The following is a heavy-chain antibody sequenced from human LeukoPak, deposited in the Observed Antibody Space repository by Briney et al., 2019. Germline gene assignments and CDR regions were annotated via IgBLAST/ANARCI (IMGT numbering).Heavy chain of an antibody. Sequence: GASVKVSCKASGYTFTGYDINWVRQATGQGLEWMGWMNPNSGNTGYAQKFQGRVTITRNTSISTAYMELSSLRSEDTAVYYCARATRRPPPRVRFQDSAPGQGQSVTRDRVGTIVVVPAAMLPHPKVYYMDVWGKGTTVTVSS. CDR1: GYTFTGYD. CDR3: ARATRRPPPRVRFQDSAPGQGQSVTRDRVGTIVVVPAAMLPHPKVYYMDV. D-gene: IGHD2-2*01. J-gene: IGHJ6*03. V-gene: IGHV1-8*03. CDR2: MNPNSGNT.